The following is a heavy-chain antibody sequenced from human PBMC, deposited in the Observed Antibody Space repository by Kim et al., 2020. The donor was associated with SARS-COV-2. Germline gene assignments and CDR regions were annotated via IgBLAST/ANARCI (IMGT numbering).Heavy chain of an antibody. Sequence: GGSLRLSCAASGFTFNTYGMHWGRQAPGKGLEWVAVISYDGSNKYYADSVKGRSTISRDNSKNTLYLQMNSLRIEDTAVYYCAKSFSGSYFGYDYWGQGTLVTVSS. CDR2: ISYDGSNK. J-gene: IGHJ4*02. CDR1: GFTFNTYG. D-gene: IGHD1-26*01. V-gene: IGHV3-30*18. CDR3: AKSFSGSYFGYDY.